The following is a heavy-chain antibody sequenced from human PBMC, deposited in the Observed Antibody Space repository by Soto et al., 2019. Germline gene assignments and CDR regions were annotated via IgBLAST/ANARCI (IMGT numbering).Heavy chain of an antibody. CDR2: ISDTGRT. J-gene: IGHJ6*02. CDR1: AASLTSYY. CDR3: ARSSANYAKELIRYYYCVMDV. V-gene: IGHV4-59*01. D-gene: IGHD3-10*01. Sequence: QVQLQQSGPGLVKPSETLSLTCTVSAASLTSYYWSWVRQPPGKGLEWIGYISDTGRTNYNPSLTGRVTSAGATSQNQFLLSLRSVTAADTAVYYCARSSANYAKELIRYYYCVMDVGGQGTTVTFS.